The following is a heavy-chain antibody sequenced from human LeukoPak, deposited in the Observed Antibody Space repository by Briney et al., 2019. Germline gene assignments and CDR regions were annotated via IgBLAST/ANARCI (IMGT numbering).Heavy chain of an antibody. CDR2: IYSAGGT. Sequence: GGSLRLSCAASGFTVSSNYMSWVRQAPGKGLEWVSLIYSAGGTYYADSVKGRFTISRDNSKNTVYLQMNSLRAEDTAVYYCARDPYLDIWGQGTMVTVSS. V-gene: IGHV3-53*01. CDR1: GFTVSSNY. CDR3: ARDPYLDI. J-gene: IGHJ3*02.